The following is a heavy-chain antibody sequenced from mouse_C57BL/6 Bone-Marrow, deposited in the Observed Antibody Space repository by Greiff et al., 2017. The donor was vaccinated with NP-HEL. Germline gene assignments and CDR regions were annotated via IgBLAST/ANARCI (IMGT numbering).Heavy chain of an antibody. CDR2: IHPNSGST. CDR3: AREGAVVLHWYFDV. D-gene: IGHD1-1*01. J-gene: IGHJ1*03. V-gene: IGHV1-64*01. CDR1: GYTFTSYW. Sequence: QVQLQQPGAELVKPGASVKLSCKASGYTFTSYWMHWVKQRPGQGLEWIGMIHPNSGSTNYNEKFKSKATLTVDKSSSTAYMQLSSLTSEDSAVYYCAREGAVVLHWYFDVWGTGTTVTVSS.